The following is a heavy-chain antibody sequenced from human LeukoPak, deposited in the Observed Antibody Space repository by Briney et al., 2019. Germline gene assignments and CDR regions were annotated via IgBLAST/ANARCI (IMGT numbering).Heavy chain of an antibody. J-gene: IGHJ5*02. D-gene: IGHD6-19*01. CDR3: ARDLTHSSGWGTNWFDP. CDR1: GGSISSYY. V-gene: IGHV4-4*07. Sequence: SETLSLTCTVSGGSISSYYWSWIRQPAGKGLEWIGRIYTSGSTNYNPSLKSRVTMSVDTSKNQFSLKLSSVTAADTAVYYCARDLTHSSGWGTNWFDPWGQGTLVTVSS. CDR2: IYTSGST.